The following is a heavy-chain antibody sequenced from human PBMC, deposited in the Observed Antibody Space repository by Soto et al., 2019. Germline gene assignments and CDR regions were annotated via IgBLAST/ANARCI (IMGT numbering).Heavy chain of an antibody. Sequence: SQTLSLTCTVSGGSVRSSRFYWGWSRQPPGEGLEWIAGVYYSGTTYYNPSPKSRVTLSVDTSKNQFSLNLTSVTAADTAVYSCATDGDPVMPSNGPFDYWGQGTLVTVSS. CDR2: VYYSGTT. CDR3: ATDGDPVMPSNGPFDY. V-gene: IGHV4-39*02. J-gene: IGHJ4*02. D-gene: IGHD3-16*01. CDR1: GGSVRSSRFY.